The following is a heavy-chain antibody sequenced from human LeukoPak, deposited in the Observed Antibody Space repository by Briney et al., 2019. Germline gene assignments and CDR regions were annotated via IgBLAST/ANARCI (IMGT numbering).Heavy chain of an antibody. V-gene: IGHV3-23*01. J-gene: IGHJ4*02. Sequence: GGSLRLSCAASGFTFSSYAMSWVRQAPGKGLEWVSAISGSGGSTYYVDSVKGRFTISRDNSKNTLYLQMNSLRAEDTAVYYCAKAVITFGGVIQASDYWGQGTLVTVSS. CDR2: ISGSGGST. CDR1: GFTFSSYA. CDR3: AKAVITFGGVIQASDY. D-gene: IGHD3-16*02.